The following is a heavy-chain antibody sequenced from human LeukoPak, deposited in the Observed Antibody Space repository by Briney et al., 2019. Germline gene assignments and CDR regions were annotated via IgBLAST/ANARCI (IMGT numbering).Heavy chain of an antibody. J-gene: IGHJ6*03. D-gene: IGHD4-17*01. Sequence: GESLKISCKGSGYSLTSYWIGWVRQMPGKGLEWMGIIYPADSNTRYSPSFQGQVTISADKSISTAYLQWSSLKASDTAVYYCARHEYGDSFGVYYMDVWGKGTTVTVSS. CDR3: ARHEYGDSFGVYYMDV. CDR2: IYPADSNT. CDR1: GYSLTSYW. V-gene: IGHV5-51*01.